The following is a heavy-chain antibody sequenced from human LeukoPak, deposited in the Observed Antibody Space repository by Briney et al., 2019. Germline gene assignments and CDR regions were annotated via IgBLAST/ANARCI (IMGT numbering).Heavy chain of an antibody. CDR2: IRSDGINK. V-gene: IGHV3-30*02. D-gene: IGHD3-22*01. CDR3: AKDAPYYYDSRTTPDY. Sequence: GGSLRLSCAASGFTFSTYGMHWVRQAPGKGLEWVAFIRSDGINKYYADSVKGRFTISRDNSKNTLYLQMNSLRAEDTAVYYCAKDAPYYYDSRTTPDYWGQGTLVTVSS. J-gene: IGHJ4*02. CDR1: GFTFSTYG.